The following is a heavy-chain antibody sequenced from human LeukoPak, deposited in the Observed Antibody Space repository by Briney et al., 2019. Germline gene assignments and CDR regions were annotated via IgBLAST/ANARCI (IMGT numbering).Heavy chain of an antibody. CDR2: IYYSGST. J-gene: IGHJ3*02. CDR1: GGSISSSSYY. V-gene: IGHV4-39*07. Sequence: PSETLSLTCTVSGGSISSSSYYWGWIRQPPGKGLEWIGSIYYSGSTYYNPSLKSRVTISVDTSKNQFSLKLSSVTAADTAVYYCAREGDYGAKYAAFDIWGQGTMVTVSS. CDR3: AREGDYGAKYAAFDI. D-gene: IGHD4-17*01.